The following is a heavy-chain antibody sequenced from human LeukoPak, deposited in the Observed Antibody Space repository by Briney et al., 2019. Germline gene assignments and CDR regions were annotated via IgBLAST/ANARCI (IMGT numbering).Heavy chain of an antibody. Sequence: GASVKVSCKASGYTFTSYGISWVRQAPGQGLEWMGWISAYNGNTNYAQKLQGRVTMTTDTSTSTAYMELSSLRSDDTAVYYCAREPDDIITNLLPHAAFDIWGQGTMVTVSS. CDR1: GYTFTSYG. D-gene: IGHD3-22*01. CDR2: ISAYNGNT. CDR3: AREPDDIITNLLPHAAFDI. J-gene: IGHJ3*02. V-gene: IGHV1-18*01.